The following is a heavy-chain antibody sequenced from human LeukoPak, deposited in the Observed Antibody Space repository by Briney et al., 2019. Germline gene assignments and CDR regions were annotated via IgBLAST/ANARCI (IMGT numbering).Heavy chain of an antibody. J-gene: IGHJ5*02. CDR3: ARSDWFDP. Sequence: GGSLRLSCAVSGFTFSDYWMHWVRQAPGKGLVWVSRIYTDGSSTYYADSVKGRFTISRDNAKNTLYLQMNSLRAEDTAVYYCARSDWFDPWGQGTLVTVSS. V-gene: IGHV3-74*01. CDR1: GFTFSDYW. CDR2: IYTDGSST.